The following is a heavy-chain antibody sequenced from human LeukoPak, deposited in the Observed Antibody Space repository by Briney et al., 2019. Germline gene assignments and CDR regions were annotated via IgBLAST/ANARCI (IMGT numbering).Heavy chain of an antibody. Sequence: GASEKVSCKASGYTFTDYSMHWVRQAPGQGLEWMGWINPNSGGTNYTQKFQGRVTMTRDTSISTAYMELISLRSDDTAVYYCASGMEGWYFDLWGRGTLVTVSS. CDR2: INPNSGGT. J-gene: IGHJ2*01. CDR1: GYTFTDYS. V-gene: IGHV1-2*02. D-gene: IGHD3-3*01. CDR3: ASGMEGWYFDL.